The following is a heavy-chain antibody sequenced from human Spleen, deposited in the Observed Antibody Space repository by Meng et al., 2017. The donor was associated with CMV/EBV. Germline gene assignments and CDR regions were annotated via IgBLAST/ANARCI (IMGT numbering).Heavy chain of an antibody. CDR2: IYQSGST. D-gene: IGHD6-6*01. CDR3: ARDPGSSSSRDWHFDL. V-gene: IGHV4-61*01. CDR1: SVSSDSYY. Sequence: SVSSDSYYWRWIRQPPGKGLEWIAHIYQSGSTHYKPSLKSRVTISIDTSKNQFSLNLKSVTAADTAVYYCARDPGSSSSRDWHFDLWGRGTLVTVSS. J-gene: IGHJ2*01.